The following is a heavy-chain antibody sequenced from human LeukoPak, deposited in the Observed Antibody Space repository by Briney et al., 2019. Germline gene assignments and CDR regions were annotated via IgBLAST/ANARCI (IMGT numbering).Heavy chain of an antibody. CDR3: ARRYSSNWDFDY. CDR2: VDPRSGNT. Sequence: ASVKVSCKASGYTFTSYDINWVRQATGQGPEWLGWVDPRSGNTGCAQKFQDRVTMTRDTSINTAYMELSSLDFEDTAVYYCARRYSSNWDFDYWGQGTLITISS. V-gene: IGHV1-8*01. J-gene: IGHJ4*02. D-gene: IGHD6-13*01. CDR1: GYTFTSYD.